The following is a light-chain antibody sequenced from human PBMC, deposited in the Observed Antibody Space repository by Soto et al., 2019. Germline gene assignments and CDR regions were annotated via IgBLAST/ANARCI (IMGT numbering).Light chain of an antibody. CDR3: QQYNNWLPIT. J-gene: IGKJ5*01. V-gene: IGKV3-15*01. CDR1: QSINNN. CDR2: GAS. Sequence: EIVMMQSPSTLSVSQGERATVSGRASQSINNNLAWYQQNPGQAPRLLIYGASNRATVIPARFSGSGSGTEFTLTISSLQSEDFAVYYCQQYNNWLPITFGQGTRLEIK.